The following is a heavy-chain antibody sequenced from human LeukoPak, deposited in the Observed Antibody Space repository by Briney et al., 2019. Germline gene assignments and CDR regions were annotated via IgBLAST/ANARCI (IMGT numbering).Heavy chain of an antibody. CDR2: MYFTGIT. Sequence: SETLSLTCSVSGGSIDSYYWSWIRQSPGRGLEWIGYMYFTGITNYNPTLRSRVSISIDTSKNQFSLRLSSVTAADAAIYYCARERGSSGYYIDSWAREPWSPSPQ. D-gene: IGHD6-19*01. CDR3: ARERGSSGYYIDS. J-gene: IGHJ4*02. V-gene: IGHV4-59*01. CDR1: GGSIDSYY.